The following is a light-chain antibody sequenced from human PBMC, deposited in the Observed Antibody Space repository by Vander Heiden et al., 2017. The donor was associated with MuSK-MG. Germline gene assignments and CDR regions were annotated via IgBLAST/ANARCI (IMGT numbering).Light chain of an antibody. CDR1: QGISSY. CDR3: QQSYSTLPYT. CDR2: AAS. Sequence: DIQMPHSPSSLSASVGDRVTITCRASQGISSYLNWYQQKPGKAPKLLIYAASSLQSGVPSRFSGSGSGTDFTLTISSLQPEDFATYYCQQSYSTLPYTFGQGTKLEIK. J-gene: IGKJ2*01. V-gene: IGKV1-39*01.